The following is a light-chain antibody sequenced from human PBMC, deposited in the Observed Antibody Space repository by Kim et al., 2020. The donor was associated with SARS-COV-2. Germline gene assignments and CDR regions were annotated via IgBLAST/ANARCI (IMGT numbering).Light chain of an antibody. Sequence: VPFSCTGGSSNNGAGYDVHWYQQLPGTAPKLLIYGNSNRPSGVPDRFSGSKSGTSASLAITGLQAEDEADYYCQSYDSSLSGSVFGGGTQLTVL. V-gene: IGLV1-40*01. J-gene: IGLJ2*01. CDR3: QSYDSSLSGSV. CDR2: GNS. CDR1: SSNNGAGYD.